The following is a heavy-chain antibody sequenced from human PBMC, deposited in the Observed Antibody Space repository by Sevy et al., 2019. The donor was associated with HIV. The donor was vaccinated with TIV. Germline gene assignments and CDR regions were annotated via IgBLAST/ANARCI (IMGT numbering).Heavy chain of an antibody. CDR2: LSFGCGEI. D-gene: IGHD2-8*01. CDR3: AREGCTKPHDY. CDR1: GFTFSKYS. J-gene: IGHJ4*02. Sequence: GGSLRLSCAASGFTFSKYSMSWVRQPPGKGLEWVSTLSFGCGEINYADSVKGRFTISIDDSKRSEYLQMNNLGPEDTAVYYCAREGCTKPHDYWGQGTLVTVSS. V-gene: IGHV3-23*01.